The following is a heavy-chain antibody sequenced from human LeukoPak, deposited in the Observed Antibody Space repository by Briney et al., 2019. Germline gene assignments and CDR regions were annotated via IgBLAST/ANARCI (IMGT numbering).Heavy chain of an antibody. V-gene: IGHV4-59*01. J-gene: IGHJ4*02. CDR2: FYYSGST. D-gene: IGHD1-26*01. CDR3: ARGGPTIVDY. CDR1: GASISSYY. Sequence: SETLSLTCTVSGASISSYYWTWIRQPPGKGLEWIGYFYYSGSTNYNPSLKSRVTISVDTSKNQFSLKVSSVTAADTARYYCARGGPTIVDYWGQGTLVTVSS.